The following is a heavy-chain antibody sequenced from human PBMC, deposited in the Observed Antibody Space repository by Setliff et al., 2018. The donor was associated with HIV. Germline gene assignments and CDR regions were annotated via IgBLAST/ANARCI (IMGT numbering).Heavy chain of an antibody. Sequence: PSETLSLTCNVSGGYVSSKSYYWAWIRQPPGKGLEWIGTMYYSGNTYYSPSLKSRVTITADSSKNQFSLKLSSVTAADTAVYFCARGRGSSSSWPIDYWGQGTLVTVSS. D-gene: IGHD6-13*01. V-gene: IGHV4-39*07. CDR3: ARGRGSSSSWPIDY. CDR2: MYYSGNT. CDR1: GGYVSSKSYY. J-gene: IGHJ4*02.